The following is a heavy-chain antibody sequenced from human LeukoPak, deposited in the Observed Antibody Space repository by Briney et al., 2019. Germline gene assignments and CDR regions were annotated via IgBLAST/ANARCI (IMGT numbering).Heavy chain of an antibody. CDR3: ARDSDYVWGSYRY. D-gene: IGHD3-16*02. CDR1: GDSVSSGSYY. CDR2: VYYTGST. Sequence: SETLSLTRTVSGDSVSSGSYYWSWIRQPPGKGLEWIGYVYYTGSTNYNPSLKSRVTISVDTSKSQFSLKLNSVTAADTAVYYCARDSDYVWGSYRYWGQGTLVTVSS. J-gene: IGHJ4*02. V-gene: IGHV4-61*01.